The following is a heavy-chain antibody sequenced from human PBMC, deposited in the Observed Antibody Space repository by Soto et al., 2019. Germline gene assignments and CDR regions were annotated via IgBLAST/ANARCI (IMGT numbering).Heavy chain of an antibody. CDR2: ISGRGTT. Sequence: SETLSLTCTIFGGSIDSYYWSWIRHAPGKGLEWIGHISGRGTTTYNPSLGSRVTISVYTSRNLFSLKLSSVTVADTAVYFCARDRWTSRANWFDPWGPGTLVTVSS. CDR1: GGSIDSYY. J-gene: IGHJ5*02. V-gene: IGHV4-4*08. D-gene: IGHD3-16*02. CDR3: ARDRWTSRANWFDP.